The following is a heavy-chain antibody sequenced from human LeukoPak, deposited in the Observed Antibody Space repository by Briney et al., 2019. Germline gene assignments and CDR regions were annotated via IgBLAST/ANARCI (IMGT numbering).Heavy chain of an antibody. Sequence: GGSLRLSCAASGFTFSNYAMTWVRQAPGKGLEWVSAISGVGTATYYADSAKGRFTISRDNSKNTLYLQMNSLRAEDTAIYYCAKYSSSSLLRAFDIWGQGTMVTVSS. J-gene: IGHJ3*02. CDR3: AKYSSSSLLRAFDI. CDR1: GFTFSNYA. D-gene: IGHD6-6*01. CDR2: ISGVGTAT. V-gene: IGHV3-23*01.